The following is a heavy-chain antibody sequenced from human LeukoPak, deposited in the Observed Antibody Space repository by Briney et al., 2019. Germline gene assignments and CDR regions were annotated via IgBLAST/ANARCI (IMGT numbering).Heavy chain of an antibody. Sequence: GASVKVSCKASGYSFSGYYVHWVRQAPGQGLEWMGWINPISGGTNYVQKFRGRVTMTRDTSITTAYMELSRLRSDDTAVYYCARGGPYGDYFDYWGQGTLVTVSS. D-gene: IGHD7-27*01. CDR3: ARGGPYGDYFDY. J-gene: IGHJ4*02. CDR1: GYSFSGYY. CDR2: INPISGGT. V-gene: IGHV1-2*02.